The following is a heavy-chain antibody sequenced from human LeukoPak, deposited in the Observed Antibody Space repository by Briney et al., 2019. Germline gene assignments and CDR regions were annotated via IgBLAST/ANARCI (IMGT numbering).Heavy chain of an antibody. CDR1: GGSISSSSYY. Sequence: PSETLSLTCTVSGGSISSSSYYWGWIRQPPGKGLEWIGSIYYSGSTYYDPSLKSRVTISVDTSKNQFSLKLSSVTAADTAVYYCARLDSSGYTFDCWGQGTLVTVSS. D-gene: IGHD3-22*01. V-gene: IGHV4-39*01. J-gene: IGHJ4*02. CDR3: ARLDSSGYTFDC. CDR2: IYYSGST.